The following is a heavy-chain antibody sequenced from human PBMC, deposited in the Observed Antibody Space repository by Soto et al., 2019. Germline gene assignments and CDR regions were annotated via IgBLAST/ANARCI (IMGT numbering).Heavy chain of an antibody. Sequence: QVQLVESGGGVVQPGRSLRLSCAASGFTFSNYAMHWVRQAPGKGLEWVAVISYDGSDKYYADSVKGRFTISRDNSKNTLYLQMNSLRAEDTDVYYCAESPYSGSYYLGDYWGQGTLVTVSS. CDR3: AESPYSGSYYLGDY. CDR1: GFTFSNYA. V-gene: IGHV3-30*18. CDR2: ISYDGSDK. D-gene: IGHD1-26*01. J-gene: IGHJ4*02.